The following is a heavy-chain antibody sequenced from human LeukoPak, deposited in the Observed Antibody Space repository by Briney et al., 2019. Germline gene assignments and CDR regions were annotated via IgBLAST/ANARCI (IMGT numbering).Heavy chain of an antibody. Sequence: SEALSLTCAVSGGSISSSSYYWGWIRQPPGKGLEWIGSIYYSGSTYYNPSLKSRVTISVDTSKNQFSLKLSSVTAADTAVYYCARDPASHRYCSSTSCYPDPWFDPWGQGTLVTVSS. D-gene: IGHD2-2*01. J-gene: IGHJ5*02. V-gene: IGHV4-39*07. CDR1: GGSISSSSYY. CDR3: ARDPASHRYCSSTSCYPDPWFDP. CDR2: IYYSGST.